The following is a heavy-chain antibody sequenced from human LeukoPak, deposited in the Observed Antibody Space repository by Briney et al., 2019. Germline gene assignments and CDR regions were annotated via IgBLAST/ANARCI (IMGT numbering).Heavy chain of an antibody. Sequence: ASVKVSCKASEFTFSSSVMQWVRQARGQRLEWIGWIAVGSGTTNYPQNFQGRVTITRDMSTSTAYMELSSLRSDDTAVYYCAAAGCAWNQFGAFDIWGQGTVVTVSS. CDR1: EFTFSSSV. D-gene: IGHD1-1*01. CDR2: IAVGSGTT. V-gene: IGHV1-58*02. J-gene: IGHJ3*02. CDR3: AAAGCAWNQFGAFDI.